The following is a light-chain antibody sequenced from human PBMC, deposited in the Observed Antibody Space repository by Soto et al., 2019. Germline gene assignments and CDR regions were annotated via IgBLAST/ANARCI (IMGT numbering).Light chain of an antibody. CDR3: ATWDDSLNGFYV. V-gene: IGLV1-47*01. CDR2: RNN. CDR1: TSNIGSNY. Sequence: QSALTQPPSASGTPGQGVTISCSGSTSNIGSNYVYWYQQLPGTAPKLLIYRNNQRPSGVPDRFSGSKSGTSASLAISGLRSDDEADYFCATWDDSLNGFYVYGTATKVTVL. J-gene: IGLJ1*01.